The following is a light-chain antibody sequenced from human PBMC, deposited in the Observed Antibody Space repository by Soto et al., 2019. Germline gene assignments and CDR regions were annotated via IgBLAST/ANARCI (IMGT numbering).Light chain of an antibody. CDR3: QQLNSYPFLT. CDR2: AAS. V-gene: IGKV1-9*01. CDR1: QGISSY. J-gene: IGKJ4*01. Sequence: DIQLTQSPSFLSASVGDRVTITCRASQGISSYLAWYQQKPGKAPKLLIYAASTLQSGVPSRFSGSGSGTEFTLTISSLQPEDFATYYCQQLNSYPFLTFGGGTKVAIK.